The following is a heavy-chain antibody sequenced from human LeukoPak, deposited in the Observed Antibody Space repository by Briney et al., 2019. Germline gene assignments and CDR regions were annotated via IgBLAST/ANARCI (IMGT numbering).Heavy chain of an antibody. CDR3: ARGWVTIFGVVIGPDY. V-gene: IGHV4-34*01. Sequence: KPSETLSLTCAVYGGSFSGYYWSWIRQPPGKGLEWIGEINHSGSTNSNPSLQSRVNISVDTSKNQFSLKLSSVTAADTAVYNCARGWVTIFGVVIGPDYWGQGTLVTVSS. J-gene: IGHJ4*02. D-gene: IGHD3-3*01. CDR1: GGSFSGYY. CDR2: INHSGST.